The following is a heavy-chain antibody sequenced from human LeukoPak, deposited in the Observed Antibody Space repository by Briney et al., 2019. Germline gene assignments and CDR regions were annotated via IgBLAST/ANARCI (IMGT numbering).Heavy chain of an antibody. J-gene: IGHJ5*02. CDR3: ARHHRDGYTDP. V-gene: IGHV4-59*08. Sequence: SETLSLTCTVSGGSISSYFWSWIRQPPGKGLEWIGYISYSGSTDYNPSLKSRVTISADTSKNQFSLKLSSVTAADTAVYFCARHHRDGYTDPWGQGILVTVSS. CDR2: ISYSGST. D-gene: IGHD5-24*01. CDR1: GGSISSYF.